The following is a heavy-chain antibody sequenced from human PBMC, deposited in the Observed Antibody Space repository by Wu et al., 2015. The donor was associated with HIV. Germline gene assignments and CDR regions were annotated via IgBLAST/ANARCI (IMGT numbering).Heavy chain of an antibody. Sequence: QVQLAQLGVEVKKPGASVKVSCKASGYSFTSYYMNWVRQAPGQGLEWMGAIIPSFATPNYAQMFKGRVTITTDESTSTAYMELSSLRSGDTAVYYCATDFDYISGFVYWGQGTLVTVSS. J-gene: IGHJ4*02. CDR2: IIPSFATP. CDR1: GYSFTSYY. D-gene: IGHD6-19*01. V-gene: IGHV1-69*05. CDR3: ATDFDYISGFVY.